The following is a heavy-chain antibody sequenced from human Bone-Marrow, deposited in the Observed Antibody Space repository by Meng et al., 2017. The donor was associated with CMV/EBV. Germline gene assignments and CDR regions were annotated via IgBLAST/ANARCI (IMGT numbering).Heavy chain of an antibody. D-gene: IGHD2-2*01. CDR1: GFTFSSYS. CDR3: ASSSTTLYGMDV. V-gene: IGHV3-21*01. Sequence: GESLKISCAASGFTFSSYSMNWVRQAPGKGLEWVSSISSSSSYIYYADSVKGRFTISRDNAKNSLYLQMNRLRAEDTAVYYCASSSTTLYGMDVWGQGTTVTVSS. J-gene: IGHJ6*02. CDR2: ISSSSSYI.